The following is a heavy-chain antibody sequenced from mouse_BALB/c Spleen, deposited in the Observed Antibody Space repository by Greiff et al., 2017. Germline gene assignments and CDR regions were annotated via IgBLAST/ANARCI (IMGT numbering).Heavy chain of an antibody. CDR2: ISNGGGST. D-gene: IGHD2-14*01. CDR1: GFTFSSYT. CDR3: ERVLNSMAY. Sequence: EVKLVESGGGLVQPGGSLTLSCAASGFTFSSYTMAWVRQTPEKRLEWVAYISNGGGSTYYPDTVKGRFTISRDNAKNTLYLQMSRLKAEDTAMYYCERVLNSMAYWGQGTSVTVSA. V-gene: IGHV5-12-2*01. J-gene: IGHJ4*01.